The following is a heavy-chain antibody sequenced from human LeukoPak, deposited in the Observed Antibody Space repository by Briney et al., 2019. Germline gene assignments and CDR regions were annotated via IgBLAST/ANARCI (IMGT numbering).Heavy chain of an antibody. V-gene: IGHV3-20*04. J-gene: IGHJ4*02. D-gene: IGHD6-19*01. CDR3: ARLSGPGSGWTTLDY. CDR2: INWNGGST. Sequence: GGSLRLSCAASGFTFDDYAMHWVRQAPGKGLEWVSGINWNGGSTGYTDSVKGRFTISRDTAKNSLYLQMNSLRAEDTALYYCARLSGPGSGWTTLDYWGQGTLVTVSS. CDR1: GFTFDDYA.